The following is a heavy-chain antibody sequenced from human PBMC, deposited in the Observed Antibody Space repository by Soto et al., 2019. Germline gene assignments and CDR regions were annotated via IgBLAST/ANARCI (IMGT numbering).Heavy chain of an antibody. CDR2: INAGNGNT. V-gene: IGHV1-3*01. D-gene: IGHD6-13*01. CDR1: EHTFTKYV. J-gene: IGHJ6*02. Sequence: ASVEVSCKASEHTFTKYVIHWVRQAPGQRLEWMGWINAGNGNTKYSQNFQGRVTITRDTSASTAYMELSSLRSQDTAVYYCATSTIDTSTWKQYFYGMDVWGQGSTVTVSS. CDR3: ATSTIDTSTWKQYFYGMDV.